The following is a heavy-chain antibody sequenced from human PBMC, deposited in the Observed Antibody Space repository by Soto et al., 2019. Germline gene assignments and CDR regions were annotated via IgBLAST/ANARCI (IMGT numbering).Heavy chain of an antibody. CDR3: ARDRAYCYGSTPYYYYYYGMDV. V-gene: IGHV1-18*04. CDR1: GYTFTSYG. CDR2: LSAYNGNT. Sequence: QVQLVQSGAEVKKPGASVKVSCKASGYTFTSYGISWVRQAPGQGLEWMGWLSAYNGNTNYAQNLQGRVTMTTDTSTSTAYMELSSLRSDDTAVYYCARDRAYCYGSTPYYYYYYGMDVWGQGTTGTVSS. D-gene: IGHD5-18*01. J-gene: IGHJ6*02.